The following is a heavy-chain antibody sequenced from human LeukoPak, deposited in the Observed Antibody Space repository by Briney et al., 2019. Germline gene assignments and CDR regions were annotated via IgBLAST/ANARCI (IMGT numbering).Heavy chain of an antibody. CDR3: ARDGSGYDYYYFYYMDV. CDR1: GGSISSNYYY. Sequence: SETLSLTCTVSGGSISSNYYYWNWIRQPAGKGLEWIGRIYTSGSTSGSTNYNPSLKSRVTISVDTSKNQFSLKLSSVTAADTAVYYCARDGSGYDYYYFYYMDVWGKGTTVTVSS. D-gene: IGHD3-22*01. V-gene: IGHV4-61*02. J-gene: IGHJ6*03. CDR2: IYTSGSTSGST.